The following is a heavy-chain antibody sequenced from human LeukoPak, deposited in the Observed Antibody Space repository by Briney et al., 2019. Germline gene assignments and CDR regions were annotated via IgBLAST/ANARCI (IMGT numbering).Heavy chain of an antibody. J-gene: IGHJ4*02. CDR1: GFTFSSYG. Sequence: GGSLRLSCAASGFTFSSYGMHWVRQAPGRGLEWVAFIRYDGSNKYYADSVKGRFTISRDNSKNTLYLQMNNLRTEDAAVYSCAKDLRYATDYWGQGTLVIVSS. V-gene: IGHV3-30*02. CDR3: AKDLRYATDY. CDR2: IRYDGSNK. D-gene: IGHD5-12*01.